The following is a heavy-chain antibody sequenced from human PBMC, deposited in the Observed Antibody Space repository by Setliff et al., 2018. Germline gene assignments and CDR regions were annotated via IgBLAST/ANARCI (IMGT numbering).Heavy chain of an antibody. CDR1: GGTFTYYY. CDR3: ARGRNIAIRLLDS. Sequence: SETLSLTCAASGGTFTYYYWTWIRQAPGKGLEWIGEINHSGTTNYTPSLKSRVTISIDTSKNQFSLNMRSVTAADTAIYYCARGRNIAIRLLDSWGQGNRVTVSS. D-gene: IGHD6-6*01. J-gene: IGHJ4*02. CDR2: INHSGTT. V-gene: IGHV4-34*01.